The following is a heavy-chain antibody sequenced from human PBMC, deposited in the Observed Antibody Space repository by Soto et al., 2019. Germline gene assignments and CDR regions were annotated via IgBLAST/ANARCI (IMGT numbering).Heavy chain of an antibody. J-gene: IGHJ5*02. D-gene: IGHD6-6*01. CDR3: ARQQLDSSSSLEIWFDP. V-gene: IGHV4-39*01. Sequence: PSETLSLTCTDSGGSISSSSYYWGWIRQPPGKGLEWIGSIYYSGSTYYNPSLKSRVTISVDTSKNQFSLKLSSVTAADTAVYYCARQQLDSSSSLEIWFDPWGQGTLVTVSS. CDR1: GGSISSSSYY. CDR2: IYYSGST.